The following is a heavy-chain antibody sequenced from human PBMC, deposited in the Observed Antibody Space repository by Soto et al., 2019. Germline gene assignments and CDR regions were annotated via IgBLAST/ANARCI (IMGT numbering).Heavy chain of an antibody. V-gene: IGHV4-4*02. D-gene: IGHD2-2*01. CDR1: GVSISSHDW. CDR2: SHQSGNT. Sequence: QVQLQESGPGLVKPSGTLSLTCAVSGVSISSHDWWTWVRQPPGKGLEWIGESHQSGNTNYNSSLESRVTILLDRSTNLFSLPLHSVTVADTAVYYCATRDAGRVYWGQGTLVTVSS. CDR3: ATRDAGRVY. J-gene: IGHJ4*02.